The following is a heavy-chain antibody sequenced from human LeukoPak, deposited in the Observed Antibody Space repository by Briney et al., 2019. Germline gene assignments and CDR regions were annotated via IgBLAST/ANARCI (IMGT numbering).Heavy chain of an antibody. CDR2: ISSNGGST. CDR1: GFTFSSYS. CDR3: ARRYGSGSMGFDS. Sequence: GGSLTLSCSASGFTFSSYSMHWVRQPPGKRLEYVSFISSNGGSTYYADSVNGRFTTSRDNSENTLYLQMDSLRAEDTDVYYCARRYGSGSMGFDSWGQGTLVTVSS. V-gene: IGHV3-64*04. J-gene: IGHJ5*02. D-gene: IGHD3-10*01.